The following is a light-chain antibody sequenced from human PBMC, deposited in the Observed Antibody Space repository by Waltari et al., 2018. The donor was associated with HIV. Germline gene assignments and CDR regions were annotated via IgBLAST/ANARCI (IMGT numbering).Light chain of an antibody. Sequence: DIQLTQSPSFLSASVGDRVTITCRASQGISSYLAWYQQKPGKAPKLLIYAASTLQSGVPSRFSGSGSGPEFTLTISSLQPEDFATYYCQHLNSYPLTFGPGTKVDIK. J-gene: IGKJ3*01. CDR3: QHLNSYPLT. CDR2: AAS. CDR1: QGISSY. V-gene: IGKV1-9*01.